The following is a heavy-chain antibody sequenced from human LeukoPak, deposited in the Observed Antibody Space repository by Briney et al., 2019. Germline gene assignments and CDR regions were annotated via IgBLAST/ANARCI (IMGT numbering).Heavy chain of an antibody. J-gene: IGHJ4*02. CDR2: IYYTGST. CDR1: GGSISTYY. Sequence: SETLSLTCTVSGGSISTYYWSWIRQPPGKGLEWIGYIYYTGSTNYNPSLKSRVTMSVDTSKNQFSLNQYSVTAADTAVYYCARHFDYWGQGTLVTVSS. V-gene: IGHV4-59*08. CDR3: ARHFDY.